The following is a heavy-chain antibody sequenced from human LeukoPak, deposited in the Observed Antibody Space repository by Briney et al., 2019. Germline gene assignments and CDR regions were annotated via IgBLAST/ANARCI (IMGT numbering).Heavy chain of an antibody. CDR3: ARDRGNSIVGADFDS. Sequence: GGSLRLSCAASGFTFSTYSMTWVRQAPGKGLEWVSFIGIWSSPIYYADSVRGRFTISRDNAKNSIYLQMNSLRVEDTAVYYCARDRGNSIVGADFDSWGQGTLVTVSS. CDR1: GFTFSTYS. J-gene: IGHJ4*02. D-gene: IGHD1-26*01. V-gene: IGHV3-48*01. CDR2: IGIWSSPI.